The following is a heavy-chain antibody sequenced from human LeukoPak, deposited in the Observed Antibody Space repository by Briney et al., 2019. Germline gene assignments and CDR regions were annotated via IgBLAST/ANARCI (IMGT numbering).Heavy chain of an antibody. V-gene: IGHV4-30-4*01. CDR2: IYYSGST. D-gene: IGHD3-10*01. J-gene: IGHJ6*02. Sequence: SQTLSLTCTVSGGSISSGDYYWSWIRQPPGKGLERIGYIYYSGSTYYNPSLKSRVTISVDTSKNQFSLKLSSVTAVDTAVYYCARDSVSDYYYGMDVWGQGTTVTVSS. CDR3: ARDSVSDYYYGMDV. CDR1: GGSISSGDYY.